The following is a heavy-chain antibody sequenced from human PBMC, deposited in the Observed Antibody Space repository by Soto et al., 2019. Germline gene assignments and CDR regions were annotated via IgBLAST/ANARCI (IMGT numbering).Heavy chain of an antibody. V-gene: IGHV4-31*03. Sequence: PSETLSLTCTVSGGSISSGGYYWSWIRQHPGKGLEWIGYIYYSGNTYYNPSLKSRVTISVDTSKNQFSLKLSSVTAEDTALYYCARDVDADFRTDFDYWGRGTLVTVSS. CDR2: IYYSGNT. J-gene: IGHJ4*02. CDR1: GGSISSGGYY. CDR3: ARDVDADFRTDFDY. D-gene: IGHD4-17*01.